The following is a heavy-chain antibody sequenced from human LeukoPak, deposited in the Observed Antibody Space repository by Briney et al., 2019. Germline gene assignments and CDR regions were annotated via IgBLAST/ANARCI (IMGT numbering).Heavy chain of an antibody. Sequence: SETLSLTCTVSGGSISSYYWSWIRQPPGKGLEWIGYIYTSGSTNYNPSLKSRVTISVDTSKNQFSLKLSSVTAADTAVYYCARHGLVFDDYYDSSGYSQNWFDPWGQGTLITVPS. V-gene: IGHV4-4*09. D-gene: IGHD3-22*01. CDR3: ARHGLVFDDYYDSSGYSQNWFDP. CDR1: GGSISSYY. CDR2: IYTSGST. J-gene: IGHJ5*02.